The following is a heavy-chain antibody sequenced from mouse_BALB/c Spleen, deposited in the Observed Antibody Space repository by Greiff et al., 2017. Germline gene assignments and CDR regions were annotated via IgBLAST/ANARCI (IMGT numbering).Heavy chain of an antibody. D-gene: IGHD2-3*01. CDR2: ISSGSSTI. CDR1: GFTFSSFG. Sequence: EVQRVESGGGLVQPGGSRKLSCAASGFTFSSFGMHWVRQAPEKGLEWVAYISSGSSTIYYADTVKGRFTISRDNPKNTLFLQMTSLRSEDTAMYYCARDDEHDAMDYWGQGTSVTVSS. V-gene: IGHV5-17*02. CDR3: ARDDEHDAMDY. J-gene: IGHJ4*01.